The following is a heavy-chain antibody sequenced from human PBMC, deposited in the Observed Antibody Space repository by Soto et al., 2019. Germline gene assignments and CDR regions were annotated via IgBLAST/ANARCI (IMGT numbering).Heavy chain of an antibody. CDR3: AKLSDFSGNDY. CDR1: GFTFSSYG. J-gene: IGHJ4*02. V-gene: IGHV3-33*06. D-gene: IGHD2-21*02. Sequence: GGSLRLSCAASGFTFSSYGMHWVRQAPGKGLEWVAVIWYDGSNKYYADSVKGRFTISRDNSKNTLYLQMNSLRAEDTAVYYCAKLSDFSGNDYWGQGTLVTVSS. CDR2: IWYDGSNK.